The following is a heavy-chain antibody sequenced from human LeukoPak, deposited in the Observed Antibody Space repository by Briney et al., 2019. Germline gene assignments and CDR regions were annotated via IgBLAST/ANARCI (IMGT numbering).Heavy chain of an antibody. J-gene: IGHJ4*02. CDR3: ARGHYDVLAASYKWTPDY. D-gene: IGHD3-9*01. CDR2: ITSGGDYI. Sequence: PGGSLRLSCAASGFTFNTFNMNWVRQAPGKGLEWVSSITSGGDYIYYADSVKGRFTTSRDNAKNTLSLQLNSLRVEDTAVYYCARGHYDVLAASYKWTPDYWGQGTLVTVSS. V-gene: IGHV3-21*01. CDR1: GFTFNTFN.